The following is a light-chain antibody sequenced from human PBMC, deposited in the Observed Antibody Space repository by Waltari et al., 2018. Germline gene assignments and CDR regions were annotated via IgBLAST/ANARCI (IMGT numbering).Light chain of an antibody. Sequence: EIVLTQSPGTLSLSPGERGPLSCRASQSISSYLAWYQQKPGQAPRLLIYGASSRATGIPHRFSGSGSATAFTLTISRLEPEDFAVYYCQQFGSSLLTFGGGTKVEIK. CDR1: QSISSY. J-gene: IGKJ4*01. V-gene: IGKV3-20*01. CDR3: QQFGSSLLT. CDR2: GAS.